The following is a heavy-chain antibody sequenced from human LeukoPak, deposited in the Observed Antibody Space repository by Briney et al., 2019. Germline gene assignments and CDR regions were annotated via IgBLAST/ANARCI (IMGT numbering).Heavy chain of an antibody. CDR1: GYSFSSNW. CDR2: IYPGDSNT. Sequence: GESLKISCKGSGYSFSSNWIGWVRQMPGKGLEWMGIIYPGDSNTRYSPSFQGQVTISADKSISTAYLQWSSLKASDTAMYYCARRDAHCSSTSCYWFDPWGQGTLVTVSS. V-gene: IGHV5-51*01. D-gene: IGHD2-2*01. CDR3: ARRDAHCSSTSCYWFDP. J-gene: IGHJ5*02.